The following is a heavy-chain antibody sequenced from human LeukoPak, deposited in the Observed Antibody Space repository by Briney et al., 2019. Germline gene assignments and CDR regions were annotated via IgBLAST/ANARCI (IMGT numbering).Heavy chain of an antibody. CDR3: ARQTWSGQQLLQDH. Sequence: PSETLSLTCTVSGGSISSGDFYWSWIRQPPGKGLEWIGYIYYRGSTYYNPSLKSRVIISVDTSKNQFSLKLSSVTAADTAFYYCARQTWSGQQLLQDHWGQGTLVTVSS. J-gene: IGHJ4*02. CDR1: GGSISSGDFY. CDR2: IYYRGST. V-gene: IGHV4-30-4*01. D-gene: IGHD6-13*01.